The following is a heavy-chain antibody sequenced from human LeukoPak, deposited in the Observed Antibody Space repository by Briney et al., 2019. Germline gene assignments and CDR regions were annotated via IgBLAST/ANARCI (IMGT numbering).Heavy chain of an antibody. J-gene: IGHJ4*02. V-gene: IGHV4-38-2*02. CDR2: IYHSGST. Sequence: PSETLSLTCTVSGYSISSGYYWGWIRQPPGKGLEWIGSIYHSGSTYYNPSLKSRVTISVDTSKNQFSLKLSSVTAADTAVYHCARDLGGSSSGFDYWGQGTLVTVSS. CDR1: GYSISSGYY. CDR3: ARDLGGSSSGFDY. D-gene: IGHD6-6*01.